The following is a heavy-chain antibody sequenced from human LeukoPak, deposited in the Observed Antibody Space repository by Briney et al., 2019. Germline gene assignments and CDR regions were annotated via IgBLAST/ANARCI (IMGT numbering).Heavy chain of an antibody. V-gene: IGHV1-2*02. D-gene: IGHD2-2*01. CDR2: INPSGGST. J-gene: IGHJ3*02. CDR1: GHTFIDYY. Sequence: ASVKVSCKVSGHTFIDYYIHWVRQVPGEALEWMGIINPSGGSTSYAQKFQGRVTMTRDTSISTAYMELSRLRSDDTAVYYCAREGVVPAAIYAFDIWGQGTMVTVSS. CDR3: AREGVVPAAIYAFDI.